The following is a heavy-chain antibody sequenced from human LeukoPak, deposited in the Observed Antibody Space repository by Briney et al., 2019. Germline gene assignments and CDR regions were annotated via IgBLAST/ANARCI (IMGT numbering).Heavy chain of an antibody. CDR2: ISGSGGST. D-gene: IGHD3-3*02. Sequence: PGGSLRLSCAASGCTFSSYAMSWVRQAPGKGLEWVAAISGSGGSTYYADSVKGRFTISRDNSKNTLYLQMNSLTAEDTAVYYCAKTTIDHFWEPPFYGMDVWGQGTTVTVSS. CDR3: AKTTIDHFWEPPFYGMDV. CDR1: GCTFSSYA. V-gene: IGHV3-23*01. J-gene: IGHJ6*02.